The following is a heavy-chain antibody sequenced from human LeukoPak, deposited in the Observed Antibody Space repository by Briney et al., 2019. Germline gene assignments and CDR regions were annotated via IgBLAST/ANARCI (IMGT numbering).Heavy chain of an antibody. CDR1: GGSISSYY. Sequence: PSETLSLTCTVSGGSISSYYWSWIRQPAGKGLEWIGRIYTSGSTNYNPSLKSRVTISVDTSKNQFSLKPSSVTAADTAVYYCARGTAMVNFYYYYYGMDVWGQGTTVTVSS. J-gene: IGHJ6*02. CDR2: IYTSGST. CDR3: ARGTAMVNFYYYYYGMDV. D-gene: IGHD5-18*01. V-gene: IGHV4-4*07.